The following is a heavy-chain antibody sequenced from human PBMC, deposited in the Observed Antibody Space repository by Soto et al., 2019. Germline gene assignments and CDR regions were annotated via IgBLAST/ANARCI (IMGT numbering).Heavy chain of an antibody. CDR3: ARVIDDYRNLTYYDYIWGSYRYKEVNWFDP. Sequence: SETLSLTCTVSGGSISSYYWSWIRQPPGKGLEWIGYIYYSGSTNYNPSLKSRVTISVDTSKNQFSLKLSSVTAADTAVYYCARVIDDYRNLTYYDYIWGSYRYKEVNWFDPWGQGTLVTVSS. CDR2: IYYSGST. D-gene: IGHD3-16*02. V-gene: IGHV4-59*01. CDR1: GGSISSYY. J-gene: IGHJ5*02.